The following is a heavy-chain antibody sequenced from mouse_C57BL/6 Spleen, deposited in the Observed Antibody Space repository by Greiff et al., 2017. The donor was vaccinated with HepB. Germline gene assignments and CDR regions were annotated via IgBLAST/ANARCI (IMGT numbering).Heavy chain of an antibody. J-gene: IGHJ1*03. CDR1: GFTFSSYA. V-gene: IGHV5-9-1*02. CDR3: TRADYYGSSSWYFDV. D-gene: IGHD1-1*01. Sequence: EVKVVESGEGLVKPGGSLKLSCAASGFTFSSYAMSWVRQTPEKRLEWVAYISSGGDYIYYADTVKGRFTISRDNARNTLYLQMSSLKSEDTAMYYCTRADYYGSSSWYFDVWGTGTTVTVSS. CDR2: ISSGGDYI.